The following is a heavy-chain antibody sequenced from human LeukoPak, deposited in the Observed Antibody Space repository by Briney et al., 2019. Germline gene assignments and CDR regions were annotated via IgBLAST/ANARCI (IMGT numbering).Heavy chain of an antibody. Sequence: PGGSLRLSCAASGFTFSSYSMNWVRQAPGKGLGWVSSMSSSSSYIYYADSVKGRFTISRDNAKNSLYLQMNSLRAEDTAVYYCARGIAEAAKGNNWFDPWGQGTLVTVSS. CDR1: GFTFSSYS. V-gene: IGHV3-21*01. CDR2: MSSSSSYI. CDR3: ARGIAEAAKGNNWFDP. J-gene: IGHJ5*02. D-gene: IGHD6-19*01.